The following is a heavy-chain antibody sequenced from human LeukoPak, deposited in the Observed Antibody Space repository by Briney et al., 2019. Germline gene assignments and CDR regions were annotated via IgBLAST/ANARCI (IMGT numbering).Heavy chain of an antibody. CDR2: INHSGST. V-gene: IGHV4-34*01. CDR3: ARVPYYDILTGYWGEYYYYYGMDV. Sequence: SETLSLTCAVYGGSFSGYYWSWIRQPPGKGLEWIGEINHSGSTNYNPSLKSRVTISVDTSKNQFSLKLSSVTAADTAVYYCARVPYYDILTGYWGEYYYYYGMDVWGQGSTVTVSS. D-gene: IGHD3-9*01. J-gene: IGHJ6*02. CDR1: GGSFSGYY.